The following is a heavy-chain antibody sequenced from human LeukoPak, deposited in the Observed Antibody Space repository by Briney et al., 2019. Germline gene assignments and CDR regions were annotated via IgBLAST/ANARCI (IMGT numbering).Heavy chain of an antibody. CDR3: ARDCDGSGGGFDY. CDR1: GGSISSYY. Sequence: SETLSLTCTVSGGSISSYYWSWIRQPPGKGLEWIGYIYYSGSTNYNPSLKSRVTISGDTSKNQFSLKLSSVTAEDTAVYYCARDCDGSGGGFDYWGQGTLVTVSS. J-gene: IGHJ4*02. V-gene: IGHV4-59*01. D-gene: IGHD2-15*01. CDR2: IYYSGST.